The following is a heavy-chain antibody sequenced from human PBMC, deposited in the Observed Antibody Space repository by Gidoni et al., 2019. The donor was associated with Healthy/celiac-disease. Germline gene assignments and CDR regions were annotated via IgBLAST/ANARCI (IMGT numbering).Heavy chain of an antibody. Sequence: QVQLQESGPGLVKPSTTLSLTCTVSGGSISRGDYYRSWIRQPPGKGLEWIGYSYYSGSTYYNPSLKSRVTISVDTSTNQFYLKLSSVTAADTAVYYCARTNPDGYYYDSSGLYFDYWGQGTLVTVSS. CDR3: ARTNPDGYYYDSSGLYFDY. V-gene: IGHV4-30-4*01. CDR2: SYYSGST. D-gene: IGHD3-22*01. CDR1: GGSISRGDYY. J-gene: IGHJ4*02.